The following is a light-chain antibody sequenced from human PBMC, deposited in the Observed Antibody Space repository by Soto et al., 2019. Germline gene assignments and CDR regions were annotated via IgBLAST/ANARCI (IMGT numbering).Light chain of an antibody. CDR1: QSISRS. Sequence: EIVLTQSPAILSVSPGERATRSCRASQSISRSLAWYQQKPGQAPRLLISDASTRATGIPARFSGSGSGTEFTLTISSLQSEDFALCNCHQYNSWPPGTFAQRTKVDIK. J-gene: IGKJ2*01. CDR2: DAS. CDR3: HQYNSWPPGT. V-gene: IGKV3-15*01.